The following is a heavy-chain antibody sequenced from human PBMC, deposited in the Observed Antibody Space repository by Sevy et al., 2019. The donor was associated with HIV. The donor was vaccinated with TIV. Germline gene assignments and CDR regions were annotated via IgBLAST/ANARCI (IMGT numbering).Heavy chain of an antibody. J-gene: IGHJ4*02. CDR2: IYSDGTT. V-gene: IGHV3-66*01. Sequence: GGSLRLSCAASGFTVSSNYMTWVRQAPGKGLEGVSVIYSDGTTYHADSVKDRFTISKYNSKNTLYLQMNSLRAEDTAVYYCARGKSGYGYGLNSWGQGTLVTVSS. D-gene: IGHD5-18*01. CDR1: GFTVSSNY. CDR3: ARGKSGYGYGLNS.